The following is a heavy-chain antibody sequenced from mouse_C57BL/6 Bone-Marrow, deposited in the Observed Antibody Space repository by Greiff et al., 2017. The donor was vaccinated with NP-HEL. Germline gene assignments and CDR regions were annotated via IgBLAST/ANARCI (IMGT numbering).Heavy chain of an antibody. CDR1: GFNIKDDY. Sequence: VQLQQSGAELVRPGASVKLSCTASGFNIKDDYMHWVKQRPEQGLEWIGWIDPENGDTEYASKFQGKATITADTSSNTAYLQLSSLTSEDTAVYYCTLWYLAWFAYWGQGTLVTVSA. J-gene: IGHJ3*01. CDR3: TLWYLAWFAY. D-gene: IGHD2-1*01. V-gene: IGHV14-4*01. CDR2: IDPENGDT.